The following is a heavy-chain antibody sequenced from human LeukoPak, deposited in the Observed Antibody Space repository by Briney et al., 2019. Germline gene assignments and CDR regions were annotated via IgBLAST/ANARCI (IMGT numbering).Heavy chain of an antibody. CDR3: ARGAVARRFSLRPTGAYYMDV. V-gene: IGHV1-2*02. Sequence: ASVKVSCKASEYTFTGYYMHWVRQAPGQGLEWMGWINPNSGGTNYAQKFQGRVTMTRDTSISTAYMELSRLRSDDTAVYYCARGAVARRFSLRPTGAYYMDVWGKGTTVTVSS. J-gene: IGHJ6*03. D-gene: IGHD6-19*01. CDR2: INPNSGGT. CDR1: EYTFTGYY.